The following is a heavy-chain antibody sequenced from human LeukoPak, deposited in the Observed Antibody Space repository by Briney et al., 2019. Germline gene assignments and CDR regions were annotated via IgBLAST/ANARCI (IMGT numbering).Heavy chain of an antibody. Sequence: SQTQSLTCTVSGGFISRGDYFWSWIRQPPGRGLEWIGYIYYSGSTYYNPSLKSRVTISVDTSKNQFSLKLISVSAADTAVYYCARGTVLWFGELVFDYWGQGTLVTVSS. CDR3: ARGTVLWFGELVFDY. J-gene: IGHJ4*02. CDR1: GGFISRGDYF. V-gene: IGHV4-30-4*01. D-gene: IGHD3-10*01. CDR2: IYYSGST.